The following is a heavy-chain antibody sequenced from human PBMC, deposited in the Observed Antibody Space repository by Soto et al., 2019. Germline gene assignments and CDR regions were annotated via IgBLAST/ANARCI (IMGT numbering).Heavy chain of an antibody. CDR1: GLTLSSFW. Sequence: GSLRLSCAASGLTLSSFWMNWVRQGPGKGLEWVSGISGSGDSTYYADSVKGRLTISRDNSKNTLYLQMNSLRAEDTAVYYCAKDPNYAVGTSGCFDPWGQGTLVTVPQ. CDR2: ISGSGDST. V-gene: IGHV3-23*01. D-gene: IGHD1-1*01. J-gene: IGHJ5*02. CDR3: AKDPNYAVGTSGCFDP.